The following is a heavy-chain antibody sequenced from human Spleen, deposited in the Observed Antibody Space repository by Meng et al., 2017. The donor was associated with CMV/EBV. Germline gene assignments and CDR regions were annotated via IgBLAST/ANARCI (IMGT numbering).Heavy chain of an antibody. V-gene: IGHV3-30*02. CDR2: IHYDGSNK. CDR1: GFTFSNFG. D-gene: IGHD3-10*01. CDR3: ARDVWFGELWVPPGYV. Sequence: GGSLRLSCAASGFTFSNFGMHWVRQAPGKGLEWVAFIHYDGSNKFYADSVKGRFTISRDNSKNTLYVQMNSLRTEDTAVYYCARDVWFGELWVPPGYVWGQGTTVTVSS. J-gene: IGHJ6*02.